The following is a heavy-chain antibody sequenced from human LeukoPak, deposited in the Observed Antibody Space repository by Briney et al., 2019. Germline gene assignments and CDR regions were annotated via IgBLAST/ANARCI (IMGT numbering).Heavy chain of an antibody. CDR2: IYTVGST. J-gene: IGHJ4*02. CDR1: GFTVSSNY. Sequence: GGSLRLSYAASGFTVSSNYISWVRQAPPKGLEWVSVIYTVGSTYYADSVQDRFTISRDNSKNTLYLQMNSLSAEDTAVYYCASAYRYTNAFDYWGQGTLVTVSS. V-gene: IGHV3-53*01. CDR3: ASAYRYTNAFDY. D-gene: IGHD3-16*01.